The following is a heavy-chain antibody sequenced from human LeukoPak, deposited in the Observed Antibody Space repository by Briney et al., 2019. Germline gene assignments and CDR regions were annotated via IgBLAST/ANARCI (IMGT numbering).Heavy chain of an antibody. J-gene: IGHJ4*02. V-gene: IGHV3-48*03. Sequence: PGGSLRLSCAASGFTLSSYEMNWVRQAPGKGLEWASYIDSSGSSIHYADSVKGRFTISRDNAKNSLYLQMNSLRAEDTAVYHCARTKEMATISYFDSWGQGTLVTVSS. CDR3: ARTKEMATISYFDS. CDR2: IDSSGSSI. CDR1: GFTLSSYE. D-gene: IGHD5-24*01.